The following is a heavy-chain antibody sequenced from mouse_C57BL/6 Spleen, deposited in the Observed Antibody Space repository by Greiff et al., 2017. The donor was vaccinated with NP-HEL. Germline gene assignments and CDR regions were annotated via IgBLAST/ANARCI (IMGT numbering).Heavy chain of an antibody. V-gene: IGHV1-26*01. Sequence: EVQLQQSGPELVKPGASVKISCKASGYTFTDYYMNWVKQSHGKSLEWIGDINPNNGGTSYNQKFKGTATLTVDKSSSTAYMELRSLTSEDSAVYYCARSLIYYGSSRYYAMDYWGQGTSVTVSS. J-gene: IGHJ4*01. CDR1: GYTFTDYY. CDR3: ARSLIYYGSSRYYAMDY. D-gene: IGHD1-1*01. CDR2: INPNNGGT.